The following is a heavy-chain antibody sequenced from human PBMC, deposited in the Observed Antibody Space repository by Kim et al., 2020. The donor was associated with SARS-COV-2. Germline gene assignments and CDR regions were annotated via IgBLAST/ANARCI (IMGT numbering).Heavy chain of an antibody. V-gene: IGHV3-21*01. J-gene: IGHJ4*02. CDR2: SSI. D-gene: IGHD3-16*01. Sequence: SSIYHAASVKGRFTISRDNAKNSLYLQMNSLRAEDTAGYYCARVGLSLGYWGQGTLVTVSS. CDR3: ARVGLSLGY.